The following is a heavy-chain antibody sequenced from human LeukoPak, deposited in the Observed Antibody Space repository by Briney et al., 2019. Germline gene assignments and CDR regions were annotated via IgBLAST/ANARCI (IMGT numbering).Heavy chain of an antibody. CDR2: IKSKTDGGTT. J-gene: IGHJ4*02. CDR1: GFTFSNAW. Sequence: GGSLRLSCAASGFTFSNAWMSWVRQAPGKGLEWVGRIKSKTDGGTTDYAAPVKGRFTISRDDSKNTLYLQMNSLKTEDTAVYYCTTDARIQLWLSGHYFDYWGQGTLVTVSS. D-gene: IGHD5-18*01. V-gene: IGHV3-15*01. CDR3: TTDARIQLWLSGHYFDY.